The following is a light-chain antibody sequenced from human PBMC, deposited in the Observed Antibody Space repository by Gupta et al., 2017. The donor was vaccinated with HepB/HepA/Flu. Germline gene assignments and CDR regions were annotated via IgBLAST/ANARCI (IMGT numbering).Light chain of an antibody. CDR2: AAS. CDR1: RTISTN. Sequence: DIQMTQSPSSLSASVGDRVTITCRASRTISTNLNWYQQKPGKAPKLLIYAASTLQSGVPSRFSGTAYGTDFTLSIPSRQTVDFAPYYCQQTDSYPPITFGGGT. J-gene: IGKJ4*01. V-gene: IGKV1-39*01. CDR3: QQTDSYPPIT.